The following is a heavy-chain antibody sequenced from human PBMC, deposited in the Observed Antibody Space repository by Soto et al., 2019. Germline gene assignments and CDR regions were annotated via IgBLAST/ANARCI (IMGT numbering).Heavy chain of an antibody. Sequence: EVQLLESGGDLVQPGGSLRLACAASGFTFRGDAMSWVRQAPGKGLEWVSSISGSGEMTNYVESVKGRLTISRDNSKNTLYLQMESLRAEDTALYYCARSEMTYNWNDWGQGTLVTVSS. V-gene: IGHV3-23*01. J-gene: IGHJ4*02. CDR3: ARSEMTYNWND. CDR2: ISGSGEMT. D-gene: IGHD1-1*01. CDR1: GFTFRGDA.